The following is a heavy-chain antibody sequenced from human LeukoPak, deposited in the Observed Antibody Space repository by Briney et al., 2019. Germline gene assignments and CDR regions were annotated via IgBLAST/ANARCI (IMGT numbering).Heavy chain of an antibody. D-gene: IGHD5-18*01. V-gene: IGHV4-34*01. CDR3: ARGRGYSYGHYFDY. J-gene: IGHJ4*02. CDR1: GGSFSGYY. CDR2: INHSGRT. Sequence: SETLSLTCAVYGGSFSGYYWSWIRQPPGKGREWIGEINHSGRTNYNPSLKSRVTISVDTSKNQFSLKLSSVAAADTAVYYCARGRGYSYGHYFDYWGQGTLVTVSS.